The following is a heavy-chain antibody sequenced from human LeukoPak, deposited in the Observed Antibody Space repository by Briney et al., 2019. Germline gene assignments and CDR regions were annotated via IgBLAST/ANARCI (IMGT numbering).Heavy chain of an antibody. CDR3: ATSTVAKYDY. CDR1: GFTFSSYW. CDR2: INSDGSST. V-gene: IGHV3-74*01. J-gene: IGHJ4*02. D-gene: IGHD4-11*01. Sequence: AGGSLRLSCAASGFTFSSYWMHWVRQAPGKGLVWVSRINSDGSSTSYADSVKGRFTISRDNFKNTLYLQMNSLRAEDTALYYCATSTVAKYDYWGQGTLVAVSS.